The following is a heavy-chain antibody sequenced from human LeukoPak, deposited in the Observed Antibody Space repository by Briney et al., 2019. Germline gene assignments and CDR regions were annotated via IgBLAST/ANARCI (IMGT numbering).Heavy chain of an antibody. CDR1: GGTFSSYA. V-gene: IGHV1-69*04. CDR3: ARTYYYDSSGYFDI. D-gene: IGHD3-22*01. J-gene: IGHJ3*02. Sequence: SVKVSCKASGGTFSSYAISWVRQAPGQGLEWMGRIIPILGIAIYAQKFQGRVTITADKSTSTAYMELSSLRSEDTAVYYCARTYYYDSSGYFDIWGQGTMVTVSS. CDR2: IIPILGIA.